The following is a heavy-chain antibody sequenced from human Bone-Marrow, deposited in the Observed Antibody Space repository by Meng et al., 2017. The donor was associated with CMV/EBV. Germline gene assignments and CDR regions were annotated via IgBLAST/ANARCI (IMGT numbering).Heavy chain of an antibody. CDR2: IYSGGSST. Sequence: GESLKISCVASGFTFSTYAMSWVRQAPGMGLEWVSVIYSGGSSTYYADSVRGRFTISRDDAKNTLYLQMNSLRAEDTAVYYCAKVLAPRYFDYWGQGPLVTVSS. CDR1: GFTFSTYA. V-gene: IGHV3-23*03. CDR3: AKVLAPRYFDY. D-gene: IGHD5-12*01. J-gene: IGHJ4*02.